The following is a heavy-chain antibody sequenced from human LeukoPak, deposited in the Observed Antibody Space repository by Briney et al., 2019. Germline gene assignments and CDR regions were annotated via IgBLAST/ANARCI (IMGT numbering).Heavy chain of an antibody. CDR1: GFTVSSNY. Sequence: PGGSLRLSCAASGFTVSSNYMSWVRQAPGKGLEWVSVIYSGGSTYYADSVKGRFTISRDNSKNTLYLQMGSLRAEDMAVYYCARDQGTSDFWSGYTNYWGQGTLVTVSS. V-gene: IGHV3-53*05. CDR3: ARDQGTSDFWSGYTNY. J-gene: IGHJ4*02. D-gene: IGHD3-3*01. CDR2: IYSGGST.